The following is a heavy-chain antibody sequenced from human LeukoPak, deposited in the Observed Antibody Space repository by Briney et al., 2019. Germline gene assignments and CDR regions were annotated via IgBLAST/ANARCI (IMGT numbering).Heavy chain of an antibody. CDR1: GFTFGTYW. J-gene: IGHJ4*02. D-gene: IGHD5-12*01. V-gene: IGHV3-74*01. CDR2: IKYDGTST. CDR3: TTLYGGSLDY. Sequence: GGSLRLSWAASGFTFGTYWMYWVRQAPGTGLVWVSRIKYDGTSTSYADSVKGRFTISRDNAKNTLYLQMNSLRAEDTAVYYCTTLYGGSLDYWGQGTLVTVSS.